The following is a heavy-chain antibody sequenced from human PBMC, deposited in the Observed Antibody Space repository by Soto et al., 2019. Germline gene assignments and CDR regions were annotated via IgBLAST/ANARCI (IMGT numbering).Heavy chain of an antibody. CDR1: GGSVSNYY. V-gene: IGHV4-4*07. CDR3: ERGLDNRGSTDNWFDP. J-gene: IGHJ5*02. D-gene: IGHD3-22*01. Sequence: SETLSLTCTVSGGSVSNYYWTWIRQPAGKGLEWIGRIYTTGSTNYNPSLESRVTMSVDTSKNQLSLKLSSVTAADTAVYYCERGLDNRGSTDNWFDPWGQGTLVTVSS. CDR2: IYTTGST.